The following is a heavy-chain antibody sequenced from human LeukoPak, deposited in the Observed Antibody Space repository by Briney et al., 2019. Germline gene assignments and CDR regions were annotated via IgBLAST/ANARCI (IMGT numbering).Heavy chain of an antibody. D-gene: IGHD3-16*01. CDR1: GFTFSSYA. Sequence: PGGPLRLSCAASGFTFSSYAMSWVRQAPGKGLEWVSTISGGGGRTWYADSVKGRFTISRDNSKNTVDVQLNSLRAEDTAVYYCAKFRGSEKTVIDCWGQGTLVTVSS. V-gene: IGHV3-23*01. J-gene: IGHJ4*02. CDR3: AKFRGSEKTVIDC. CDR2: ISGGGGRT.